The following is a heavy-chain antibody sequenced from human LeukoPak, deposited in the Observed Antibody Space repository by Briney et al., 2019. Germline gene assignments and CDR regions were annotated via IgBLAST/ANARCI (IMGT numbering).Heavy chain of an antibody. V-gene: IGHV4-34*01. J-gene: IGHJ4*02. CDR2: INHSGST. Sequence: SQTLSLTCAVYGGSFSGYYRSWIRQPPGKGLEWIGEINHSGSTNYNPSLKSRVTISVDTSKNQFSLKLSSVTAADTAVYYCARRRADIVATFDYWGQGTLVTVSS. CDR3: ARRRADIVATFDY. CDR1: GGSFSGYY. D-gene: IGHD5-12*01.